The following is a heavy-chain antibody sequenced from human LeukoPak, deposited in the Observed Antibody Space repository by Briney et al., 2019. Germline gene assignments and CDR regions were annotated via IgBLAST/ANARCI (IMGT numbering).Heavy chain of an antibody. V-gene: IGHV3-23*01. D-gene: IGHD2-8*01. CDR1: GFTFSSYA. Sequence: GGSLRLSCAASGFTFSSYAMSWVRQAPGKGLEWVSAISGSGGSTYYADSVKGRFTISRDNSKNTLYLQMNSLRAEDTAVYYCARANGYYYYGMDVWGQGTTVTVSS. CDR2: ISGSGGST. CDR3: ARANGYYYYGMDV. J-gene: IGHJ6*02.